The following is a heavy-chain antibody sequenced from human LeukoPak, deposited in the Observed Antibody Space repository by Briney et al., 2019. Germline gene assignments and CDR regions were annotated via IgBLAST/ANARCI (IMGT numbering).Heavy chain of an antibody. Sequence: ASVKVSCKASGYTFTGYYMHWVGQAPGQGLEWMGWINPNSGGTNYAQKFPGRVTMTRDTSISTAYMELSRLRSDDTAVYYCALTVVVAATDAFDIWGQGTMVTVSS. CDR1: GYTFTGYY. CDR3: ALTVVVAATDAFDI. CDR2: INPNSGGT. V-gene: IGHV1-2*02. D-gene: IGHD2-15*01. J-gene: IGHJ3*02.